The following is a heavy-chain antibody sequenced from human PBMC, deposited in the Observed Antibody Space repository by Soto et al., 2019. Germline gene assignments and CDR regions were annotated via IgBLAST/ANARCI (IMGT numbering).Heavy chain of an antibody. J-gene: IGHJ5*02. Sequence: SETLSLTCSVSGGSISSYYCSWFRQPPGKGLEWIGHMHYGGNSDYNPSLRSRVTISVDTSKNQFSLKVTSVTAADTALYYCARDYFDSSDYTTNWFDPWGQGTLVTVSS. D-gene: IGHD3-22*01. CDR1: GGSISSYY. V-gene: IGHV4-59*08. CDR3: ARDYFDSSDYTTNWFDP. CDR2: MHYGGNS.